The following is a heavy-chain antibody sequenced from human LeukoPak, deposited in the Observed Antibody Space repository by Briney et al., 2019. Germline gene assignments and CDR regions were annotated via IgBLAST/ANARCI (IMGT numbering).Heavy chain of an antibody. CDR2: ISAYNGNT. J-gene: IGHJ4*02. CDR3: ARTPSSGWSNDYYFDY. CDR1: GYTFTSYG. Sequence: GASVKVSCKASGYTFTSYGISWVRQAPGQGLEWMGWISAYNGNTNYAQKLQGRVTTTTDTSTSTAYMELRSLRSDDTAVYYCARTPSSGWSNDYYFDYWGQGTLVTVSS. D-gene: IGHD6-19*01. V-gene: IGHV1-18*01.